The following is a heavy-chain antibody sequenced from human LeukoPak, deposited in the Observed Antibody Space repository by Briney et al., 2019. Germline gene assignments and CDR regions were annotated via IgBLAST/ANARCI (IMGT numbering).Heavy chain of an antibody. D-gene: IGHD5-18*01. CDR3: ARGPPGVGYSYGYGFDP. V-gene: IGHV4-34*01. Sequence: SETLSLTCAVYGGSFSGYYWSWIRQPPGKGLEWIGEINHSGSTNYNPSLKSRVTISVDTSKSQYSLKLSSGTAADTAVYYCARGPPGVGYSYGYGFDPWGQGTLVTVSS. CDR1: GGSFSGYY. J-gene: IGHJ5*02. CDR2: INHSGST.